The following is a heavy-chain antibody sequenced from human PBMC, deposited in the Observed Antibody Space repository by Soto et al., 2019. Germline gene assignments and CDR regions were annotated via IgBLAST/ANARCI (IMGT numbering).Heavy chain of an antibody. CDR3: ARESRGGVVELFFDY. V-gene: IGHV4-59*01. Sequence: SETLSLTCTVSGGSISSYYWSWIRQPPGKGLEWIGYIYYSGSTNYNPSLKSRVTISVDTSKNQFSLKLSSVTAADTAVYYCARESRGGVVELFFDYWGQGTLVTVSS. J-gene: IGHJ4*02. D-gene: IGHD3-10*01. CDR1: GGSISSYY. CDR2: IYYSGST.